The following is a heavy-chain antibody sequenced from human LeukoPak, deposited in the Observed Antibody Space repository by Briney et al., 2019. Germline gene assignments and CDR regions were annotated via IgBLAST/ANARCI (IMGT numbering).Heavy chain of an antibody. CDR3: AKPRDIDSWAFDV. J-gene: IGHJ3*01. D-gene: IGHD2-15*01. Sequence: GGSLRLSCAASGFTFSSYGMLWVRQAPGKGLEWVAVISYDGSNKYYADSVKGRFTISRDNSKNTLNLQMNSLRTEDTAVYYCAKPRDIDSWAFDVWGQGTMVTVS. CDR1: GFTFSSYG. CDR2: ISYDGSNK. V-gene: IGHV3-30*18.